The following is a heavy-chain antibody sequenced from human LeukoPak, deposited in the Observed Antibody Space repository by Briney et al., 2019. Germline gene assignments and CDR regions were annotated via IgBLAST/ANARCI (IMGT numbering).Heavy chain of an antibody. V-gene: IGHV3-30-3*01. D-gene: IGHD5-18*01. J-gene: IGHJ4*02. CDR1: GFTFSSYA. CDR2: ISYDGSNK. CDR3: ARDSYGLYYFDY. Sequence: GGSLRLSCAASGFTFSSYAMHWVRQAPGKGLEWVAVISYDGSNKYYADSVKGRFTISRDNSKNTLYLQMNSLRAEDTAVYYCARDSYGLYYFDYWGQGTLVTVSS.